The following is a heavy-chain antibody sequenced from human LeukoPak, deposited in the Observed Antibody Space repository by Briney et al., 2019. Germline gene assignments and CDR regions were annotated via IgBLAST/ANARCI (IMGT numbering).Heavy chain of an antibody. J-gene: IGHJ3*02. CDR1: GDSISSGDYY. Sequence: SSETLSLTCTASGDSISSGDYYWSWIRQPAGKGLEWIGRISSSGSTNYNPSLKSRVTISVDTSKNQFSLKLSSVTAADTAVYFCARGPYSYDSSGAFDIWGQGTMVTVSS. CDR3: ARGPYSYDSSGAFDI. D-gene: IGHD3-22*01. V-gene: IGHV4-61*02. CDR2: ISSSGST.